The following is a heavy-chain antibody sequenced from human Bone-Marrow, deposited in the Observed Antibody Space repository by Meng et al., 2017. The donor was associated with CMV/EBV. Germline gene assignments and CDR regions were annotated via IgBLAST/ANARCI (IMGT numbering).Heavy chain of an antibody. Sequence: GESLKISCAASGFTFSSYGMHWVRQAPGKGLEWVAVIWYDGSNKYYADSVKGRFTISRDNSKNTLYLQMNSLRAEDTAVYYCARGGLRFPFPYYYGMDVWGQGATVTVSS. CDR2: IWYDGSNK. D-gene: IGHD5-12*01. CDR3: ARGGLRFPFPYYYGMDV. J-gene: IGHJ6*02. CDR1: GFTFSSYG. V-gene: IGHV3-33*01.